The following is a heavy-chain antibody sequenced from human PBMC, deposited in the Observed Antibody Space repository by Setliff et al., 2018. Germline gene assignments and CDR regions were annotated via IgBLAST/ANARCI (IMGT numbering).Heavy chain of an antibody. CDR1: GGSFSGYY. J-gene: IGHJ5*02. Sequence: SETLSLTCAVYGGSFSGYYWSWIRQPPGKGLEWIGYIYYSGSTNYNPSLKSRVTISVDTSKNQFSLKLSSVTAADTAVYYCAMFITGTIGFDPWGQGTLVTVSS. CDR3: AMFITGTIGFDP. V-gene: IGHV4-59*01. CDR2: IYYSGST. D-gene: IGHD1-7*01.